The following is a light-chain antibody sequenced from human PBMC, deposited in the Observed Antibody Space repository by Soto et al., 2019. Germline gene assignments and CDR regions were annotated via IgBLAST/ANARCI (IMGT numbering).Light chain of an antibody. CDR2: DAS. Sequence: PVGQASSSLSSPYGEKKKINFRASQSISSWLAWYQQKPGKAPKLLIYDASSLESGVPSRFSGSGSGTEFTLTISSLQPDDFATYYCQQYNSWWTFGQGTKVDIK. CDR1: QSISSW. J-gene: IGKJ1*01. V-gene: IGKV1-5*01. CDR3: QQYNSWWT.